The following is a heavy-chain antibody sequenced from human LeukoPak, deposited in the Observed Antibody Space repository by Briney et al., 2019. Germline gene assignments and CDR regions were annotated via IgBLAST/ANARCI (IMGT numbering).Heavy chain of an antibody. V-gene: IGHV4-61*02. CDR2: IYTSGTT. CDR1: GGSISSRSFQ. D-gene: IGHD4-17*01. J-gene: IGHJ4*02. Sequence: PSQTLSLTCTVSGGSISSRSFQWSWIRQPAGKGLEWIGRIYTSGTTNYNPSLKSRVFISVDTSKNRISLKLSSVTAADTAVYYCARSDYGDYVFDYWGQGTLVTVSS. CDR3: ARSDYGDYVFDY.